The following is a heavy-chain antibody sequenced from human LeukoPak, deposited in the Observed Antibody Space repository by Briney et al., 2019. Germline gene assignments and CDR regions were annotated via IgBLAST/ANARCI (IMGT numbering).Heavy chain of an antibody. J-gene: IGHJ3*02. CDR1: GFTFSSYA. CDR3: ARAYDFWSGYPSAFDI. CDR2: ISYDGSNK. D-gene: IGHD3-3*01. Sequence: PGRSLRLSCAASGFTFSSYAMHWVRQAPGKGLEWVAVISYDGSNKYYADSVKGRFTISRDNSKNTLYLQMNSLRAEDTAVYYCARAYDFWSGYPSAFDIWGQGTMVTVSS. V-gene: IGHV3-30-3*01.